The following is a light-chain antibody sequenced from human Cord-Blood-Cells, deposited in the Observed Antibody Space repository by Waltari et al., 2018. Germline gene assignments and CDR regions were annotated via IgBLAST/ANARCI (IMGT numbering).Light chain of an antibody. Sequence: QSALTQPASVSRSPGQSITISCTGTSSDVGRYNLVSWYQQHPGKAPKLMLYEGSKRPSGVSNRFSGSKSGNTASLTISGLQAEDEADYYCCSYAGSSTLVFGGGTKLTVL. V-gene: IGLV2-23*01. CDR1: SSDVGRYNL. CDR2: EGS. J-gene: IGLJ3*02. CDR3: CSYAGSSTLV.